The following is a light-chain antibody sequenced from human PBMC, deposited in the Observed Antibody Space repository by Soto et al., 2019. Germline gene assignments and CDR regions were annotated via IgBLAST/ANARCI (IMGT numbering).Light chain of an antibody. CDR1: SSDVGGYNY. CDR3: SSYSSSATLYV. CDR2: GVS. V-gene: IGLV2-14*01. Sequence: ALTQPASVSGSPGQSITISCTGTSSDVGGYNYVSWYQQHPGKAPKLMIYGVSNRPSGVSNRFSGSKSGNTASLTISGLQAEDEADSYCSSYSSSATLYVFGTGTKLTVL. J-gene: IGLJ1*01.